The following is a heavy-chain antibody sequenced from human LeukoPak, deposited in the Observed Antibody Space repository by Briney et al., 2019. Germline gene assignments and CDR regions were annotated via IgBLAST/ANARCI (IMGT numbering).Heavy chain of an antibody. V-gene: IGHV3-30*02. CDR2: IRYDGNNK. Sequence: GGSLRLSCAASGFTFSSYAMHWVRQAPGKGLEWVAFIRYDGNNKYYADSVRGRFTISRDNSKNTLYLQMNSLRVEDTAVYYCAKDGGAVAGNSFDYWGQGTLVTVSS. D-gene: IGHD6-19*01. CDR1: GFTFSSYA. CDR3: AKDGGAVAGNSFDY. J-gene: IGHJ4*02.